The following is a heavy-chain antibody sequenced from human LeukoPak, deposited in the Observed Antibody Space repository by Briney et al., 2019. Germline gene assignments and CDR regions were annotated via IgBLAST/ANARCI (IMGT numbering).Heavy chain of an antibody. CDR2: IIPIFGTA. CDR3: ATYSSSTFDY. CDR1: GGTFSSYA. Sequence: PWASVKVSCKASGGTFSSYAISWVRQAPGQGLEWMGGIIPIFGTANYAQKFQGRVTITTDESTSTAYMELSSLRSEDTAVYYCATYSSSTFDYWGQGTLVTVSS. V-gene: IGHV1-69*05. D-gene: IGHD6-13*01. J-gene: IGHJ4*02.